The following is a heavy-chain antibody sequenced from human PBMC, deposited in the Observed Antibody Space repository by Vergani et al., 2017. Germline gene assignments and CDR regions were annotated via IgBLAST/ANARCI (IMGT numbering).Heavy chain of an antibody. CDR3: AKDRVPDGYSSSWDPDH. CDR2: VSGSSATP. J-gene: IGHJ5*02. CDR1: GFSFPGYA. Sequence: EVQLLESGGGLVQPGGSLRLSCEASGFSFPGYAMSWVRQAPGKGLEWVSSVSGSSATPYYADSVKGRFIISRDNSKNTLDLQMNSLRTEDTAVYYCAKDRVPDGYSSSWDPDHWGQGTLVTVSS. V-gene: IGHV3-23*01. D-gene: IGHD6-13*01.